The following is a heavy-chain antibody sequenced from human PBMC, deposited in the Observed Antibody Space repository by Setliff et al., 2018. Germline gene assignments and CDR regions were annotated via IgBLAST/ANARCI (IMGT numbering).Heavy chain of an antibody. CDR2: INAGNGNT. CDR3: ARDSYTAMVADAFDI. Sequence: ASVKVSCKASGYTFTSYAMHWVRQAPGQRLEWMGWINAGNGNTKYSQKFQGRVTITRDTSASIAYMELSSLRSEDTAVYYCARDSYTAMVADAFDIWGQGTMVTVSS. D-gene: IGHD5-18*01. CDR1: GYTFTSYA. V-gene: IGHV1-3*01. J-gene: IGHJ3*02.